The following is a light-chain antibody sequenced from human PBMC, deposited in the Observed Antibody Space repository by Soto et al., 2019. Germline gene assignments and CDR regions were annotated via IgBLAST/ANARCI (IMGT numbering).Light chain of an antibody. V-gene: IGKV1-5*01. Sequence: DIQMTQSPSTLSAAVGDRVTITCRASQSVRGRLAWYQQKPGRAPKLLIFDASVLETGVPSRFSGSGSGTEFTLTISSLQPDDFATYYCQQYNSYPSFTFGQGTKVDI. CDR2: DAS. CDR1: QSVRGR. CDR3: QQYNSYPSFT. J-gene: IGKJ2*01.